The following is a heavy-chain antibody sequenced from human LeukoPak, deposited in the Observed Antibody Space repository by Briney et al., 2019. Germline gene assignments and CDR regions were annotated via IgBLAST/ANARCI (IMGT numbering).Heavy chain of an antibody. Sequence: GGSLRLSCAASGFTFSNYWMSWVRQAPGKGLEWVASIKQDGSEKNYVDSVKGRFTISRDNAKNSLYLQMNSLGAEDTTVYYCAREFVVVVTASYNFDLWGQGTLVTVSS. CDR2: IKQDGSEK. D-gene: IGHD2-21*02. V-gene: IGHV3-7*01. CDR3: AREFVVVVTASYNFDL. J-gene: IGHJ4*02. CDR1: GFTFSNYW.